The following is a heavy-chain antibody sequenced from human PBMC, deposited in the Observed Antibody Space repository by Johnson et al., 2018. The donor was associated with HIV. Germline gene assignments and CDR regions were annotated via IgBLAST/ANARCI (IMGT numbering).Heavy chain of an antibody. Sequence: QVQLVESGGGVVQPGKSLTLSCVVSGLSFSNFGIHWVRQAPGKGPEWVAVISFDGNLKKSVDSVTGRFTISRDNSKNTLYLQMNSLRVEDTALYYCARGRGGDAISFDVWGQGTMVTVSS. CDR3: ARGRGGDAISFDV. J-gene: IGHJ3*01. D-gene: IGHD3-16*01. CDR2: ISFDGNLK. V-gene: IGHV3-33*08. CDR1: GLSFSNFG.